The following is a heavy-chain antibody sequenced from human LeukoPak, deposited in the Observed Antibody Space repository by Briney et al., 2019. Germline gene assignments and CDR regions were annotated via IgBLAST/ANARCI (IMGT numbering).Heavy chain of an antibody. D-gene: IGHD1-1*01. V-gene: IGHV3-15*01. CDR3: ARDRADWNPDYYYYGMDV. CDR2: IKTKAEGETT. CDR1: W. J-gene: IGHJ6*02. Sequence: WMSWVRQAPGXGLEWVGHIKTKAEGETTDYAAPVKDRFTISRDDSRNTLYLQMNSLKTEDTAVYYCARDRADWNPDYYYYGMDVWGQGTTVTVSS.